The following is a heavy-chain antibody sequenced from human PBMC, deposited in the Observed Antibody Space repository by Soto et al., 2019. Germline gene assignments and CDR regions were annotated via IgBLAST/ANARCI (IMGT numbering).Heavy chain of an antibody. V-gene: IGHV4-34*01. CDR2: VNHSGTT. Sequence: PSETLSLTCAVYGGSFSGYYWTWIRQSPEKGLEWIGEVNHSGTTYYNPSLKTRVTISVHTPKNQFSLKMSSMTAADTAVYYCARGIGYCSSINCYSSRRLRFDSWGQGTLVTVSS. CDR3: ARGIGYCSSINCYSSRRLRFDS. D-gene: IGHD2-2*01. CDR1: GGSFSGYY. J-gene: IGHJ4*02.